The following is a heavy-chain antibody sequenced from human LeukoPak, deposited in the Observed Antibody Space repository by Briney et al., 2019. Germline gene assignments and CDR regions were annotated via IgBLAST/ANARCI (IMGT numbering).Heavy chain of an antibody. CDR1: GGSFSGYY. Sequence: SETLSLTCAVYGGSFSGYYWSWVRQPPGKGLEWIGEINHSGSTNYNPSLKSRVTISVDTSKNQFSLKLSSVTAADTAVYYCASSSSKRGYAFDIWGQGTMVTVSS. J-gene: IGHJ3*02. CDR2: INHSGST. V-gene: IGHV4-34*01. CDR3: ASSSSKRGYAFDI. D-gene: IGHD6-13*01.